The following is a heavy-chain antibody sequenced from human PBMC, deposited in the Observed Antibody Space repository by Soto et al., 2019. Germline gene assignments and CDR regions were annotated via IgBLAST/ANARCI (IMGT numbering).Heavy chain of an antibody. CDR3: ARLNDYNCFDY. Sequence: VESLKISCKGSGYSFDTYYIAWERHMPGKGLEWMAIIYPDDSESTYLPSFRGQVTMSVDKSIGTAFLQWRSLRASDTAVYYCARLNDYNCFDYWGQGTLVTVSS. D-gene: IGHD4-4*01. CDR1: GYSFDTYY. CDR2: IYPDDSES. J-gene: IGHJ4*02. V-gene: IGHV5-51*01.